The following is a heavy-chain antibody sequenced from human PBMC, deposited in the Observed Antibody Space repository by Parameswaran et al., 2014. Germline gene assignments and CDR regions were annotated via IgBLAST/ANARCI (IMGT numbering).Heavy chain of an antibody. V-gene: IGHV1-8*01. CDR2: VNPNSGNT. CDR3: ARGRRPPYYYYYMDV. Sequence: WVRQAPGQGLEWMGWVNPNSGNTGYAQKFQGRVTMTRNTSISTAYMELSSLRSEDTAVYYCARGRRPPYYYYYMDVWGKGTTVTVSS. J-gene: IGHJ6*03.